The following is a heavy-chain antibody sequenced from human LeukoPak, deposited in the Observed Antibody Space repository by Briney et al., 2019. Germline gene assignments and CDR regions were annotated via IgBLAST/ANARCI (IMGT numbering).Heavy chain of an antibody. V-gene: IGHV3-30*18. Sequence: GGSLRLSCAASGFTFRNYGMHWVRPAPGKGLEWVAVISRDGLTKYYADSVKGRFTLHRDNSRNTLYLEMNSLRDEDTAVYYCAKEGTWGNWYFDLWGRGTLVIVTS. CDR3: AKEGTWGNWYFDL. CDR1: GFTFRNYG. D-gene: IGHD3-16*01. J-gene: IGHJ2*01. CDR2: ISRDGLTK.